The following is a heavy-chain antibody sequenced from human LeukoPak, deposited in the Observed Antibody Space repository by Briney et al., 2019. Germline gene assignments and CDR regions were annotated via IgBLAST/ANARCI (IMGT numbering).Heavy chain of an antibody. CDR2: ISSSSSTI. D-gene: IGHD3-22*01. V-gene: IGHV3-48*04. CDR3: ARHGYYGPLDAFDI. J-gene: IGHJ3*02. CDR1: GFTFSSYS. Sequence: PGGSLRLSCAASGFTFSSYSMNWVRQAPGKGLEWVSYISSSSSTIYYADSVKGRFTISRDNAKNSLYLQMNSLRAEDTAVYYCARHGYYGPLDAFDIWGQGTMVTVSS.